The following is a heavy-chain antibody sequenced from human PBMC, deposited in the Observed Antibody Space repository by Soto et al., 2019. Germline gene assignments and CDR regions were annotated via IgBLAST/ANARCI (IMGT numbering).Heavy chain of an antibody. CDR1: GDPLTGSH. J-gene: IGHJ6*02. D-gene: IGHD4-17*01. V-gene: IGHV1-2*04. Sequence: GASLIICCKAAGDPLTGSHMHSVGQAREQVHEWMGWINPNSGGTNYAQKFQGWVTMTRDTSISTAYMELSRLRSGDAAVYYCAREAPTTVTTEFYSGMDVGRQGSTDTVSS. CDR2: INPNSGGT. CDR3: AREAPTTVTTEFYSGMDV.